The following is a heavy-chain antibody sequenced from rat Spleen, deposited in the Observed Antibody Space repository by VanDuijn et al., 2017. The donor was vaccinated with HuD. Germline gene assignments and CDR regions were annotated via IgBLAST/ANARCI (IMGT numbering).Heavy chain of an antibody. CDR1: GFPFSDYY. V-gene: IGHV5-22*01. J-gene: IGHJ2*01. CDR2: ISYEGSST. CDR3: TRPPYNNHFDY. D-gene: IGHD1-10*01. Sequence: EVQLVESGGGLVQPGNPLKLSCAASGFPFSDYYMAWVRQAPKKGLEWVASISYEGSSTYYGDSVKGRFTISRDNAKNTLYLQMNSLRSEDTATYYCTRPPYNNHFDYWGQGVMVTVSS.